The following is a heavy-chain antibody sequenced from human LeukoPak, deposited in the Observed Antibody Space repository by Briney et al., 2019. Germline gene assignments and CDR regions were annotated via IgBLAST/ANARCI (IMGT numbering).Heavy chain of an antibody. V-gene: IGHV3-23*01. D-gene: IGHD1-26*01. J-gene: IGHJ5*02. Sequence: PGGSLRLSCAASGFTFRNFAMSWVRQAPGKGLEWVSGLSHGGTRTFYAASVKGRFTISRDDSNSTLYLQMDSLRVEDTATYYCAKDIELFMSWGQGTLVTVSS. CDR3: AKDIELFMS. CDR2: LSHGGTRT. CDR1: GFTFRNFA.